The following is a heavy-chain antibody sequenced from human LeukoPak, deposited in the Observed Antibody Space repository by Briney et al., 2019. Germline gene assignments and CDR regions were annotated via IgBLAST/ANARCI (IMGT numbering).Heavy chain of an antibody. CDR1: GFTFSSYW. CDR3: ASSTVTTSEYFQH. Sequence: GGSLRLSCAASGFTFSSYWMSWVRQAPGKGLEWVANMKQDGSEKYYVDSVKGRFTISRDNAKNSLYLQMNSLRAEDTAVYYCASSTVTTSEYFQHWGQGTLVTVSS. J-gene: IGHJ1*01. V-gene: IGHV3-7*01. CDR2: MKQDGSEK. D-gene: IGHD4-17*01.